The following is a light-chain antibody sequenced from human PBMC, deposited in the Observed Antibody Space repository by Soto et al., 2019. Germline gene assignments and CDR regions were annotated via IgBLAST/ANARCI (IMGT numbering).Light chain of an antibody. CDR1: QSIITW. J-gene: IGKJ2*01. CDR2: EAS. CDR3: QQYNDSFRYT. V-gene: IGKV1-5*03. Sequence: DIQMTQSPSTLSASVGDRVTITCRASQSIITWLAWYQQKPGTVPKLLIYEASTLESGVPSRFSGSRSGTEFTLTVSSLQPDDFATYYCQQYNDSFRYTFGQGTKLEIK.